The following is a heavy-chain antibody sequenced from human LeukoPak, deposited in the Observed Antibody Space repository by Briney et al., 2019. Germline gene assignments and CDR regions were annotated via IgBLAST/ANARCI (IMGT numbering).Heavy chain of an antibody. CDR3: ARLGGDYVGRVYYYYMDV. Sequence: ASVKVSCKASGYTFTSYDINWVRQATGQGLEWMGWMNPNSGDTGYAQNFQGRVTMTRDTSISTAYMELSSLRSEDTAVYYCARLGGDYVGRVYYYYMDVWGKGTTVTVSS. CDR1: GYTFTSYD. J-gene: IGHJ6*03. D-gene: IGHD4-17*01. V-gene: IGHV1-8*01. CDR2: MNPNSGDT.